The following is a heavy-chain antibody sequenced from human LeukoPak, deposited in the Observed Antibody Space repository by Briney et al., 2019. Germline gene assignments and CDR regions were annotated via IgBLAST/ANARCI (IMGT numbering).Heavy chain of an antibody. CDR1: GYTFTSYG. Sequence: GASVKPSCKASGYTFTSYGISWVRQAPGQGLEWMGWISAYNGNTNYAQKLQGRVAMTTDTSTSTPYMELMSLRTDDTAVYYCARDRGVFDYWGQGTLVTVSS. CDR2: ISAYNGNT. CDR3: ARDRGVFDY. V-gene: IGHV1-18*01. J-gene: IGHJ4*02.